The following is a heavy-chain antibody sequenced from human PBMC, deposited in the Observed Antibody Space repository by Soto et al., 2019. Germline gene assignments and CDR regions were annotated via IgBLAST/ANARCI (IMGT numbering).Heavy chain of an antibody. CDR2: IYYIRST. CDR3: AREVFGSGTGYFDP. Sequence: QVQLQESGPGLVKPSQTLSLTCSVSGGSINSEGFYWSWIRQHPGKGLEYIGYIYYIRSTYYNPSFKNRLTIPLDKSKNQCSLQLSSVSAADTAVYYCAREVFGSGTGYFDPWGQGTLVTVSS. V-gene: IGHV4-31*03. CDR1: GGSINSEGFY. J-gene: IGHJ5*02. D-gene: IGHD3-10*01.